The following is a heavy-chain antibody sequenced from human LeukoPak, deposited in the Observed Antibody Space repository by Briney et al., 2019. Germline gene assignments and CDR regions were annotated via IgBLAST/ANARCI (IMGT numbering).Heavy chain of an antibody. CDR2: FDPEDGET. Sequence: ASVKVSCKVSGYTLTELSMHWVRQAPGKGLEWMGGFDPEDGETIYAQKFQGRVTMTEDTSTDTAYMELSSLRSEDTAVYYCATDHYDSSSFQHWGQGTLVTVSS. CDR1: GYTLTELS. J-gene: IGHJ1*01. D-gene: IGHD3-22*01. CDR3: ATDHYDSSSFQH. V-gene: IGHV1-24*01.